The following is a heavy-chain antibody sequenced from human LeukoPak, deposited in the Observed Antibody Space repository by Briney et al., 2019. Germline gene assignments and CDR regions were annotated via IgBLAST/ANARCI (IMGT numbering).Heavy chain of an antibody. CDR2: IRYDGSNK. D-gene: IGHD6-13*01. CDR3: AKAPMEDSWYVHFDY. Sequence: GGSLRLSCAASGFTFSSYGMHWVRQAPGKGLEWVAFIRYDGSNKYYADSVKGRFTISRDNSKDTLYLQINSLRAEDTAIYYCAKAPMEDSWYVHFDYWGQGTLVTVSS. V-gene: IGHV3-30*02. CDR1: GFTFSSYG. J-gene: IGHJ4*02.